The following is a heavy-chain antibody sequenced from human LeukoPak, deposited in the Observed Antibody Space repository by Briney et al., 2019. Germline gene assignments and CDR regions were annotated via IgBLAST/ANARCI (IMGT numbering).Heavy chain of an antibody. J-gene: IGHJ3*02. Sequence: SETLSLTCTVSGGSISSSGYYWGWIRQPPGKGLLWIGTIYYSGSTNYSPSLKSRVTISIDTSKNQFSLKPTSVTAADAAVYYCARNGGSYTFDIWGQGTMVTVSS. V-gene: IGHV4-39*07. CDR1: GGSISSSGYY. D-gene: IGHD1-26*01. CDR3: ARNGGSYTFDI. CDR2: IYYSGST.